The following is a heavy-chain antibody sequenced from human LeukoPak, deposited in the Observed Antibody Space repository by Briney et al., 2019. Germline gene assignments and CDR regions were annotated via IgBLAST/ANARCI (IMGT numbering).Heavy chain of an antibody. CDR1: GFTFSSYS. CDR3: ASHYDYVWGSYRNDY. Sequence: PGGSLRLSCAASGFTFSSYSMNWVRQAPGKGLEWVSSISSSSSYIYYADSVKGRFTISRDNAKNSLYLQMNSLRAEDTAVYYCASHYDYVWGSYRNDYWGQGTLVTVSS. V-gene: IGHV3-21*01. CDR2: ISSSSSYI. J-gene: IGHJ4*02. D-gene: IGHD3-16*02.